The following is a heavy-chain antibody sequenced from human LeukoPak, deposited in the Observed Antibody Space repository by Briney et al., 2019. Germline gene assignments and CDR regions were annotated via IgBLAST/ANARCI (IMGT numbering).Heavy chain of an antibody. Sequence: GGSLRLLCAASGFTFSSYAMTWVRQAPGKGLEWVSAISDSGSKTHYADSVKGRFTISRDNSKNTVYLQMNSLRAEDTALYYCAKDWSCDYWGQGTLVTVSS. CDR1: GFTFSSYA. J-gene: IGHJ4*02. CDR2: ISDSGSKT. D-gene: IGHD1-26*01. V-gene: IGHV3-23*01. CDR3: AKDWSCDY.